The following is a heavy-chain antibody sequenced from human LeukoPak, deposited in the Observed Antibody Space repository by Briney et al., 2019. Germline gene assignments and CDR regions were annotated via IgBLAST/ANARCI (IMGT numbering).Heavy chain of an antibody. V-gene: IGHV4-59*01. CDR2: IYYSGST. D-gene: IGHD4/OR15-4a*01. CDR1: GGSISSYY. CDR3: AREYGAPPYYYYYYMDV. J-gene: IGHJ6*03. Sequence: SETLSLTCTVSGGSISSYYWSWIRQPPGKGLEWIGYIYYSGSTNYNPSLKSRVTISVDTSKNQFSLKLSSVTAADTAVYYCAREYGAPPYYYYYYMDVWGKGTTVTVSS.